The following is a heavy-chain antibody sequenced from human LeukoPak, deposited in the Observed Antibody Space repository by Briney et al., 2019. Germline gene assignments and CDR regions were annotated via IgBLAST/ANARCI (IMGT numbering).Heavy chain of an antibody. Sequence: GGSLRLSCSASGFTFSNFAMTWVRQAPGKGLEWVSSIVGSSSTYYADSLKGRFTISRDNAKNSLYLQMNSLRAEDTAVYYCARIGAGSSRDYWGQGTLVTVSS. CDR3: ARIGAGSSRDY. CDR1: GFTFSNFA. V-gene: IGHV3-21*01. D-gene: IGHD6-13*01. CDR2: IVGSSST. J-gene: IGHJ4*02.